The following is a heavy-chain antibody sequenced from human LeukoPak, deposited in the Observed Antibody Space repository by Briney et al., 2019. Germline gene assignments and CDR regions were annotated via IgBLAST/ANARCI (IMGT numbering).Heavy chain of an antibody. CDR3: AKDRGVVATFSGDF. CDR1: GFTFSSYA. Sequence: PGGSLRLSCAASGFTFSSYAMNWVRQAPGKGLEWVSAITGSGGGRYYADSVKGRFTISRDNYKNTLYLQMNSLRAEDTAAYYCAKDRGVVATFSGDFWGQGILVTVSS. J-gene: IGHJ4*02. CDR2: ITGSGGGR. V-gene: IGHV3-23*01. D-gene: IGHD5-12*01.